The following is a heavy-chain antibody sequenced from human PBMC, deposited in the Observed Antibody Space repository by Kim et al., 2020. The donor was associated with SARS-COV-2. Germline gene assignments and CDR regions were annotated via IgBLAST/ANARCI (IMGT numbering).Heavy chain of an antibody. J-gene: IGHJ4*02. CDR1: GASMRNFY. CDR3: AREASSSRAFDY. CDR2: IYYTGST. V-gene: IGHV4-59*13. Sequence: SETLSLTCTVSGASMRNFYWNWIRQPPGKGLEWIGIIYYTGSTNFNPSLKSRVTMSVDTSNNQFSLRLSSVTAADTAVYYCAREASSSRAFDYWGQGTLFNVSS. D-gene: IGHD2-2*01.